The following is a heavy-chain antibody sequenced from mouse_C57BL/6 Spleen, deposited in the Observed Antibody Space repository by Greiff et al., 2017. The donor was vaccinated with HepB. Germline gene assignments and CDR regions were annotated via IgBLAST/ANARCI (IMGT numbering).Heavy chain of an antibody. D-gene: IGHD1-1*01. Sequence: VQLQQPGAELVKPGASVKMSCKASGYTFTSYWITWVKQRPGQGLEWIGDIYPGSGSTNYNEKFKSKATLTVDTASSTAYMQLSSLTSEDSAVYYCASYGSSGWYFDVWGTGTTVTVSS. V-gene: IGHV1-55*01. J-gene: IGHJ1*03. CDR1: GYTFTSYW. CDR3: ASYGSSGWYFDV. CDR2: IYPGSGST.